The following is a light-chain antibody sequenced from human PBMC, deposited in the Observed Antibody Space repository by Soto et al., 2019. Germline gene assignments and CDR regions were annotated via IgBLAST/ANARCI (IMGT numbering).Light chain of an antibody. CDR1: SSDVGGYNF. CDR3: SSYTSSSTLV. Sequence: QPVLTQPASVSGSPGQSITISCSGTSSDVGGYNFVSWYQHHPGKVPELMIYEVTNRPSGVSNRFSGSRSGNTASLTISGLQAEDEADYYCSSYTSSSTLVFGGGTKLTVL. J-gene: IGLJ2*01. CDR2: EVT. V-gene: IGLV2-14*01.